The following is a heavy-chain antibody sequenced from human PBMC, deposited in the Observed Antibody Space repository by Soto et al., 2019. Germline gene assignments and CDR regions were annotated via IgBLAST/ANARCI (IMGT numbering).Heavy chain of an antibody. Sequence: EVQLLESGGGFVQPGGSLRLSCAASGITFRNYAMSWVRQAPGKGLEWVSVVSGSGDSTYYAESVKGRFTISRDNSKNTLHLQMNSLGAEDTAVYYCVTRNYYDSSGYYYWYYFDFWGQGTLVTVSS. D-gene: IGHD3-22*01. CDR3: VTRNYYDSSGYYYWYYFDF. CDR2: VSGSGDST. J-gene: IGHJ4*02. CDR1: GITFRNYA. V-gene: IGHV3-23*01.